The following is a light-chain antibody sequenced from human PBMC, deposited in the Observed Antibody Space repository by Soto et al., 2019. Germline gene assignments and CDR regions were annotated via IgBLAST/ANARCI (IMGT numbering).Light chain of an antibody. J-gene: IGKJ1*01. V-gene: IGKV1-39*01. Sequence: DIQMTQSPSSLTASVGDRVTITCRASQSINTYLNWYQHKPGKAPKLLIYGASRLQSGVPSRFSGSGSGTDFTLTISSLQPEDFATYFCQQSYSTPAWTFGQGTKVEVK. CDR3: QQSYSTPAWT. CDR1: QSINTY. CDR2: GAS.